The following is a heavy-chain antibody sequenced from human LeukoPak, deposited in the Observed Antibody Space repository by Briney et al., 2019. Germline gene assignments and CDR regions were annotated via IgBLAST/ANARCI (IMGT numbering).Heavy chain of an antibody. J-gene: IGHJ4*02. V-gene: IGHV4-39*01. Sequence: SETLSLTCTVSGGSTSSSAYYWGWIRQPPGKGLEWIGSIYYSENTYYNPSLKSRVTISIDTSKNQFPLKLSSVTAVDTAVYYCARMRGYSGYDFIDYWGQGALVTVSS. CDR1: GGSTSSSAYY. CDR2: IYYSENT. D-gene: IGHD5-12*01. CDR3: ARMRGYSGYDFIDY.